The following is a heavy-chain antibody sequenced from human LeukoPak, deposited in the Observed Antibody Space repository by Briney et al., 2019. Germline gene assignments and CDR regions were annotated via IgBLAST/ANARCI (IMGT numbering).Heavy chain of an antibody. D-gene: IGHD5-18*01. CDR1: GFTFNYYA. CDR2: ISDNEGST. J-gene: IGHJ4*02. V-gene: IGHV3-23*01. CDR3: ARHDSFIPY. Sequence: GGSLRLSCAASGFTFNYYARSWVRQAPGKGLEWVSGISDNEGSTYYTDSVKGRFTISRDNTKNTVYLQMNNLRPDDTAVYFCARHDSFIPYWGQGTLVTVSS.